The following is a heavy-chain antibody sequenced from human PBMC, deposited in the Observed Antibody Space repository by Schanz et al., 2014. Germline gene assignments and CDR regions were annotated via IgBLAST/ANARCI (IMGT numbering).Heavy chain of an antibody. CDR1: GFTFTGHW. J-gene: IGHJ4*02. Sequence: EVLLVESGGGLVQPGGSLRLSCAASGFTFTGHWMSWVRQAPGKGLEWVANIKEDGSKKYYVDSVRGRFTISRDNSKNTLYLQMNSLRAEDTAVYYCIRGDIMVVPVAHFWGQGILVTVSS. D-gene: IGHD2-2*01. CDR2: IKEDGSKK. V-gene: IGHV3-7*01. CDR3: IRGDIMVVPVAHF.